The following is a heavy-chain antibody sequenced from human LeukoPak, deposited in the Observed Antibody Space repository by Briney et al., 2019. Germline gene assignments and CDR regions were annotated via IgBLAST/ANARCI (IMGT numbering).Heavy chain of an antibody. CDR3: PRGIDGDFGSGYYTEYYCYMGV. CDR2: INPNSDGA. CDR1: GYTDTGYY. D-gene: IGHD3-3*01. J-gene: IGHJ6*03. Sequence: ASVKVSCTASGYTDTGYYMHWVRRAPGHGLEGMGWINPNSDGANYAQKFQRRGTMTRATSISTAYLELSRLRAYDPAVYYCPRGIDGDFGSGYYTEYYCYMGVWGKGTTVTVSS. V-gene: IGHV1-2*02.